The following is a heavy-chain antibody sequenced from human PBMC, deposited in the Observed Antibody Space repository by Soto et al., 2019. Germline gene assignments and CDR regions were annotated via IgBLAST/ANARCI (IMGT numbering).Heavy chain of an antibody. V-gene: IGHV1-8*01. Sequence: GASVKVSCKASGYTFTSYDIYWVRQATGQGLEWMGWMNPNTGNSAYAQKFQGRVTVTSDTSINTVHMELNSLRSEDTAVYYCARPAETNGWNGFGADKYYFDFWGQGTLVTVSS. CDR2: MNPNTGNS. J-gene: IGHJ4*02. CDR1: GYTFTSYD. CDR3: ARPAETNGWNGFGADKYYFDF. D-gene: IGHD1-1*01.